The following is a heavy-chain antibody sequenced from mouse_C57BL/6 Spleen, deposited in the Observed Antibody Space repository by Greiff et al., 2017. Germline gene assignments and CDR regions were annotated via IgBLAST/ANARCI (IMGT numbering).Heavy chain of an antibody. CDR1: GYAFSSSW. V-gene: IGHV1-82*01. CDR2: IYPGDGDT. CDR3: ARAGDGRYFDV. D-gene: IGHD2-3*01. J-gene: IGHJ1*03. Sequence: VQLQQSGPELVKPGASVKISCKASGYAFSSSWMNWVKQRPGKGLEWIGRIYPGDGDTNYNGKFKGKATLTADKSSSTAYMQRSSLTSEDSAVYLCARAGDGRYFDVWGTGTTVTVSS.